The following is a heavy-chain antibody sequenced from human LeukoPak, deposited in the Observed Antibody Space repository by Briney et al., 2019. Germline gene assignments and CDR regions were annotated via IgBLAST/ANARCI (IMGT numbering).Heavy chain of an antibody. V-gene: IGHV4-59*01. CDR3: ARGVVVVAATGCIFDY. CDR1: GGSISSYY. D-gene: IGHD2-15*01. J-gene: IGHJ4*02. CDR2: IYYSGST. Sequence: PSETLSLTCTVSGGSISSYYWSWIRQPPGKGLEWIGYIYYSGSTNYNPSLKSRVTISVDTSKNQFSLKLSSVTAADTAVYYCARGVVVVAATGCIFDYWGQGTLVTVSS.